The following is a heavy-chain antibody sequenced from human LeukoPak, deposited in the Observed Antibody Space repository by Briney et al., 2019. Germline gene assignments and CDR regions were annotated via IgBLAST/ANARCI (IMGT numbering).Heavy chain of an antibody. V-gene: IGHV3-30*04. J-gene: IGHJ4*02. CDR3: AKDRRLRAENIFDY. D-gene: IGHD5-12*01. CDR2: ISYDGSNK. CDR1: GFTFSSYA. Sequence: QPGRSLRLSCAASGFTFSSYAMHWVRQAPGKGLEWVAVISYDGSNKYYADSVKGRFTISRDNSKNTLYLQMNSLRAEDTAVYYCAKDRRLRAENIFDYWGQGTLVTVSS.